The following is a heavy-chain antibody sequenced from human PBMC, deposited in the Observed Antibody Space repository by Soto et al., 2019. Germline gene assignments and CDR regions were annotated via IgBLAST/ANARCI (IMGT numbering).Heavy chain of an antibody. D-gene: IGHD3-9*01. CDR3: AKDRGRYDILNVLYASNFWAD. V-gene: IGHV3-23*01. CDR1: GFTFNTCA. CDR2: ISGSGLST. Sequence: PGGSLRLSCAASGFTFNTCAMSWVRQAPGKGLEWVSAISGSGLSTSYADSVRGRFTISRDNSKNTLFLQMSSLTAEDTAVYYCAKDRGRYDILNVLYASNFWADWGQGALVTVSS. J-gene: IGHJ4*02.